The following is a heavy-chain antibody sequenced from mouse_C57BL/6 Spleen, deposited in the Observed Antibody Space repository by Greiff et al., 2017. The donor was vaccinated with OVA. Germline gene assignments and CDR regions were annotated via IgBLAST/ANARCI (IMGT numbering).Heavy chain of an antibody. D-gene: IGHD2-3*01. Sequence: EVKLVESGPGLVKPSQSLSLTCSVTGYSITSGYYWNWIRQFPGNKLEWMGYISYDGSNNYNPSLKNRISITRDTSKNQFFLKLNSVTTEDTATYYCASQGDGYYVPFAYWGQGTLVTVSA. CDR3: ASQGDGYYVPFAY. J-gene: IGHJ3*01. CDR1: GYSITSGYY. V-gene: IGHV3-6*01. CDR2: ISYDGSN.